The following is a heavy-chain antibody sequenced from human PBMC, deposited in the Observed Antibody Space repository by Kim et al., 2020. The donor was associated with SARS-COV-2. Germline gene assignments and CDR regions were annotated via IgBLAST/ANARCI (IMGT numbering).Heavy chain of an antibody. J-gene: IGHJ4*02. D-gene: IGHD3-22*01. CDR3: AVNYYDSSGYYYVIDY. V-gene: IGHV3-30-3*01. CDR1: GFTFSSYA. CDR2: ISYDGSNK. Sequence: GGSLRLSCAASGFTFSSYAMHWVRQAPGKGLEWVAVISYDGSNKYYADSVKGRFTISRDNSKNTLYLQMNSLRAEDTAVYYCAVNYYDSSGYYYVIDYWGQGTLVTVSS.